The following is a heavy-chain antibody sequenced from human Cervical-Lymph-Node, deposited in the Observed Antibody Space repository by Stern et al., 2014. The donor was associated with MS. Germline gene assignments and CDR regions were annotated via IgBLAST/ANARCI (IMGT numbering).Heavy chain of an antibody. CDR3: ASSTLVVADDAFDI. V-gene: IGHV1-58*02. J-gene: IGHJ3*02. CDR1: GFTFTSSA. Sequence: QLVESGPEVKKPGTSVKVSCKASGFTFTSSAMQWVRQARGQRLEWIGWIVGGSGDTSYAQKFQERVSITRDMSTSTAYMELSSLRSEDTAVYYCASSTLVVADDAFDIWGQGTMVTVSS. CDR2: IVGGSGDT. D-gene: IGHD3-22*01.